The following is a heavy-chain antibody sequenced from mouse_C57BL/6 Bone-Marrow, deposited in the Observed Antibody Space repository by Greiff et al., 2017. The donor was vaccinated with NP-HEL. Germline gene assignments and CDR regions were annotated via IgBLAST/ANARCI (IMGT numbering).Heavy chain of an antibody. CDR3: AREGLLENY. V-gene: IGHV3-6*01. J-gene: IGHJ2*01. Sequence: QSGPGLVKPSQSLSLTCSVTGYSITSGYYWNWIRQFPGNKLEWMGYISYDGSNNYNPSLKNRISITRDTSKNQFFLKLTSGTTEDTATYYCAREGLLENYWGQGTTLTVSS. CDR2: ISYDGSN. CDR1: GYSITSGYY. D-gene: IGHD2-13*01.